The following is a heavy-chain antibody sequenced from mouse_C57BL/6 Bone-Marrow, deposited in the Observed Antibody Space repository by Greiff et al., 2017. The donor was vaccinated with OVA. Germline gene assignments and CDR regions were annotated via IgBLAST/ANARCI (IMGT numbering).Heavy chain of an antibody. CDR2: IDPEDGET. CDR3: ARSPLDYYGSSYWYFDV. Sequence: VQHQQPGAELVKPGASVKLSCKASGFNIKDYYMHWVKQRTEQGLEWIGRIDPEDGETKYAPKFQGKATITADTSSNTAYLQLSSLTSEDTAVYYCARSPLDYYGSSYWYFDVWGTGTTVTVSS. V-gene: IGHV14-2*01. D-gene: IGHD1-1*01. J-gene: IGHJ1*03. CDR1: GFNIKDYY.